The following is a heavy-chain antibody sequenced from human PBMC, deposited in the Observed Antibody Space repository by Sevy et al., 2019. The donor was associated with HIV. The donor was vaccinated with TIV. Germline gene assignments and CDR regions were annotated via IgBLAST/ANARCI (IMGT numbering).Heavy chain of an antibody. V-gene: IGHV4-59*01. CDR3: ARGTFSYGYWREFDY. CDR1: GDSISHDY. D-gene: IGHD5-18*01. J-gene: IGHJ4*02. CDR2: IYYSGST. Sequence: GSLRLSCTVSGDSISHDYWSWIRQPPGKGLEWIGYIYYSGSTNYNPSLKSRVTISLDTSKNQFSVKLSSVTAADTAVYYCARGTFSYGYWREFDYWGQGTLVTVSS.